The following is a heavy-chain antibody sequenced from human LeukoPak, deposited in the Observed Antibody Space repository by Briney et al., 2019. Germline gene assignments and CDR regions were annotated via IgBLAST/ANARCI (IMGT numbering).Heavy chain of an antibody. CDR3: ARGEYCSSASCSSSRGDALDI. V-gene: IGHV4-30-4*01. CDR2: IYYSGST. J-gene: IGHJ3*02. CDR1: GGSISSGDYY. D-gene: IGHD2-2*01. Sequence: SQTLSLTCTVSGGSISSGDYYWSWIRQPPGKGLEWIGYIYYSGSTYYNPSLKSRVTISLDTSKNQFSLKLSSVTAADTAVYYCARGEYCSSASCSSSRGDALDIWGQGTMVTVSS.